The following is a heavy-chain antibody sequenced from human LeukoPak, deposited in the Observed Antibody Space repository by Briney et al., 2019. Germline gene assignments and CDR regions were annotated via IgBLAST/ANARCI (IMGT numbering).Heavy chain of an antibody. Sequence: GGSLRLSCAASGFTFSSYGMHWVRQAPGKGLEWVAFIRYDGSNKYYADSVKGRFTISRDNAKNSLYLQMNSLRAEDTAVYYCARDLRSGSYYPFDYWGQGTLVTVSS. J-gene: IGHJ4*02. D-gene: IGHD3-10*01. CDR1: GFTFSSYG. CDR3: ARDLRSGSYYPFDY. V-gene: IGHV3-30*02. CDR2: IRYDGSNK.